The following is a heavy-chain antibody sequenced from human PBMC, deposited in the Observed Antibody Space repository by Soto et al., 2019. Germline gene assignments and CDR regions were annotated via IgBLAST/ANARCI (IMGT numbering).Heavy chain of an antibody. CDR2: ISSDGGDR. CDR1: GFTFFSYG. V-gene: IGHV3-30*03. CDR3: ARHGYNYGGGYFDY. D-gene: IGHD5-18*01. Sequence: GGSLRLSCAASGFTFFSYGIHWVRQAPGKGLEWVAVISSDGGDRHYADSVKGRFTISRDNSKNTLSLQMNSLRAEDTAVYYCARHGYNYGGGYFDYWGQGTLVTVSS. J-gene: IGHJ4*02.